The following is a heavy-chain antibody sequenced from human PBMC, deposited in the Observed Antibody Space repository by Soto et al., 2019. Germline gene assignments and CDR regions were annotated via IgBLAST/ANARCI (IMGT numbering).Heavy chain of an antibody. Sequence: QVQLVQSGAEVKKPGSSVKVSCKASGGTFSSYTISWVRQAPGQGLEWMGRIIPILGIANYAQKFQGRVTITADKSTSTAYMELSSLRSEDTDVYYCARYPAQVATYYYGMDVWGQGTTVTVSS. CDR3: ARYPAQVATYYYGMDV. CDR2: IIPILGIA. V-gene: IGHV1-69*02. CDR1: GGTFSSYT. J-gene: IGHJ6*02. D-gene: IGHD5-12*01.